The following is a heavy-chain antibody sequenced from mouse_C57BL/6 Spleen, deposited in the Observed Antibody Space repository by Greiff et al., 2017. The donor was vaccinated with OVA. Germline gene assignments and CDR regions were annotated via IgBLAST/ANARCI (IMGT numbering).Heavy chain of an antibody. J-gene: IGHJ4*01. CDR1: GYTFTDYY. D-gene: IGHD2-1*01. CDR3: ARKAMVTTGMDY. V-gene: IGHV1-76*01. CDR2: IYPGSGNT. Sequence: QVQLQQSGAELVRPGASVKLSCKASGYTFTDYYINWVKQRPGQGLEWIARIYPGSGNTYYNEKFKGKATLTAEKSSSTAYMQLSSLTSEDSAVYFCARKAMVTTGMDYWGQGTSVTVSS.